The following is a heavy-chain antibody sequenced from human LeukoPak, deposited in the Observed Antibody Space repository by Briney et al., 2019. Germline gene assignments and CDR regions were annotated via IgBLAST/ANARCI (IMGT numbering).Heavy chain of an antibody. D-gene: IGHD2-8*01. CDR2: IIPIFGTA. CDR1: GGTFSSYA. CDR3: AREATYASYNWFDP. V-gene: IGHV1-69*01. Sequence: ASVKVSCKASGGTFSSYAISWVRQAPGQGLEWMGGIIPIFGTANYAQKFQGGVTITADESTSTAYMELSSLRSEDTAVYYCAREATYASYNWFDPWGQGTLVTVSS. J-gene: IGHJ5*02.